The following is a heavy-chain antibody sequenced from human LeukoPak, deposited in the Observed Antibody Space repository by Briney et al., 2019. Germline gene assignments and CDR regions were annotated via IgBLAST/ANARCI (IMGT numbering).Heavy chain of an antibody. CDR1: GYTFTSYD. D-gene: IGHD3-10*01. Sequence: GASVKVSCKASGYTFTSYDINWVRQATGQGLEWMGWMNPNSGNTGYAQKFQGRVTMTRNTSISTAYMELSSLRSEDTAVYYCAAEGSGSYYNEDAFDIWGQGTMVTVSS. CDR2: MNPNSGNT. CDR3: AAEGSGSYYNEDAFDI. J-gene: IGHJ3*02. V-gene: IGHV1-8*01.